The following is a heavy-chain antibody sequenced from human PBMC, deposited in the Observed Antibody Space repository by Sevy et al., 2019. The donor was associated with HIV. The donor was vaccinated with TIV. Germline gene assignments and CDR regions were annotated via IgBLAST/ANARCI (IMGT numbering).Heavy chain of an antibody. CDR1: GFTVSSNY. CDR2: IYSGGST. CDR3: AGDFREYSSGSFYFDY. J-gene: IGHJ4*02. D-gene: IGHD6-25*01. V-gene: IGHV3-53*01. Sequence: GGSLRLSCAASGFTVSSNYMSWVRQAPGKGLEWVSVIYSGGSTYYSDSVKGRFTISRDNSKNTQYLQMNSLRAEDTAVYYCAGDFREYSSGSFYFDYWGQGTLVTVSS.